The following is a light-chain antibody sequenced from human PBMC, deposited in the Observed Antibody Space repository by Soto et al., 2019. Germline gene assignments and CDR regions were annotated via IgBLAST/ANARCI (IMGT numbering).Light chain of an antibody. Sequence: DIQMTQSPSTLSASVGDRVTITCRASQSISSWLAWYQQKPGKAPKLLIYDASSLESGVPSRFSGSGSGTEFTLTISSLQPDDFATNYCKQYNSYSPGTFGQGTKVEIK. CDR3: KQYNSYSPGT. V-gene: IGKV1-5*01. CDR1: QSISSW. J-gene: IGKJ1*01. CDR2: DAS.